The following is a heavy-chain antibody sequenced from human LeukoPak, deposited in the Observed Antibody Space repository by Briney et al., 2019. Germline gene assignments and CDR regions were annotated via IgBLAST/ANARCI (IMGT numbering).Heavy chain of an antibody. CDR1: GYTFTSYG. CDR2: INPNSGGT. Sequence: ASVKVSCKASGYTFTSYGISWVRQAPGQGLEWMGWINPNSGGTNYAQKFQGRVTMTRDTSISTAYMELSRLRSDDTAVYYCARDPSEGYFDYWGQGTLVTVSS. CDR3: ARDPSEGYFDY. J-gene: IGHJ4*02. D-gene: IGHD1-14*01. V-gene: IGHV1-2*02.